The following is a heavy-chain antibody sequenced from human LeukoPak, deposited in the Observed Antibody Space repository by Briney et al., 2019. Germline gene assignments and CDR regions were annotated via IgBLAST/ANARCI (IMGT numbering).Heavy chain of an antibody. Sequence: GGSLRLSCAASGFTFSSYAMSWVRQAPGKGLGWVSAISGSGGSTYYADSVKGRFTISRDNSKNTLYLQMNSLRAEDTAVYYCAKPTYLVYAPDYWGQGTLVTVSS. V-gene: IGHV3-23*01. CDR2: ISGSGGST. CDR3: AKPTYLVYAPDY. J-gene: IGHJ4*02. D-gene: IGHD2-8*01. CDR1: GFTFSSYA.